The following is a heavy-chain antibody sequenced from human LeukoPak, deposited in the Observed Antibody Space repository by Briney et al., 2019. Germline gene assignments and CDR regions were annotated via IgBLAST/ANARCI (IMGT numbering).Heavy chain of an antibody. CDR2: IYYSGST. Sequence: SETLSLTCTVSGGSISSYYWRWLRQPPGKGLEWIGYIYYSGSTNYNPSLKSRVTISVDTSKNQFSLKLSSVTAADTAVYYCAREGVYSSPFDYWGQGTLVTVSS. CDR3: AREGVYSSPFDY. CDR1: GGSISSYY. J-gene: IGHJ4*02. V-gene: IGHV4-59*01. D-gene: IGHD6-13*01.